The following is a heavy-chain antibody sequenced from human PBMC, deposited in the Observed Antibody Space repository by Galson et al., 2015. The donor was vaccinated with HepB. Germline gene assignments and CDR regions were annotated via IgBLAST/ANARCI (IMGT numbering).Heavy chain of an antibody. Sequence: SVKVSCKASGYTFTGYYMHWVRQAPGQGLEWMGWINPNSGGTNYAQKFQGWVTMTRDTSISTAYMELSRLRSDDTAVYYCARDQAGDLPVLGKSQYYYYYYGMDVWGQGTTVTVSS. D-gene: IGHD1-26*01. CDR3: ARDQAGDLPVLGKSQYYYYYYGMDV. CDR1: GYTFTGYY. J-gene: IGHJ6*02. V-gene: IGHV1-2*04. CDR2: INPNSGGT.